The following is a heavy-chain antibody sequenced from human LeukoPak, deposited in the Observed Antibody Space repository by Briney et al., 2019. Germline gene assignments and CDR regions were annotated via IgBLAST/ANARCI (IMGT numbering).Heavy chain of an antibody. CDR2: INSDGINT. CDR1: GFTFSNYW. J-gene: IGHJ3*02. Sequence: GGSLRLSCAASGFTFSNYWMHWVRQAPGKGLVWVSRINSDGINTSYADSVKGRFTISRDNAKNTLNLQMNSLRAEDTAVYYCARDLSCSGGSCYLSAFDIWGQGTMVTVSS. D-gene: IGHD2-15*01. V-gene: IGHV3-74*01. CDR3: ARDLSCSGGSCYLSAFDI.